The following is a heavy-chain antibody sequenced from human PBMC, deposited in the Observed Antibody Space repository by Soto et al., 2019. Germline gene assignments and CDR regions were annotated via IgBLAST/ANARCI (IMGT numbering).Heavy chain of an antibody. CDR3: ARDFYDSSGYYYYYGMGV. Sequence: RLCCAACGFSVCIYVMALVRQDTGKGLEWVAVIWYDGSNKYYADSVKGRFTISRDNSKNTLYLQMNSLRAEDTAVYYCARDFYDSSGYYYYYGMGV. CDR1: GFSVCIYV. J-gene: IGHJ6*01. CDR2: IWYDGSNK. V-gene: IGHV3-33*01. D-gene: IGHD3-22*01.